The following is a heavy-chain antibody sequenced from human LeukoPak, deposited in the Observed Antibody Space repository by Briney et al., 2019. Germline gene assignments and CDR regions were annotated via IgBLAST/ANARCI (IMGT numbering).Heavy chain of an antibody. CDR2: ISAYNGHT. CDR3: ARAGGSYRYYYYYMDV. V-gene: IGHV1-18*01. J-gene: IGHJ6*03. D-gene: IGHD1-26*01. CDR1: GYTFTSYG. Sequence: GASVKVSCKASGYTFTSYGISWVRQAPGQGLEWMGWISAYNGHTNYAQKFQGRVTITADESTSTAYMELSSLRSEDTAVYYCARAGGSYRYYYYYMDVWGKGTTVTISS.